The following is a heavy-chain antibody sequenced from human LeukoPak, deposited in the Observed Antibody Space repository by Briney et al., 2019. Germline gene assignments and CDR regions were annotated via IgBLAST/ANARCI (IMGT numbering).Heavy chain of an antibody. CDR2: IYHSGST. CDR1: GGSISSGGYS. Sequence: SETLSLTCAVSGGSISSGGYSWSWIRQPPGKGLEWIGYIYHSGSTYYNPSLKSRVTISINRSKNQFSLKLSSVTAADTAVYYCARHVDNTIFGVPHSEGNWFDPWGQGTLVTVSS. V-gene: IGHV4-30-2*01. D-gene: IGHD3-3*01. J-gene: IGHJ5*02. CDR3: ARHVDNTIFGVPHSEGNWFDP.